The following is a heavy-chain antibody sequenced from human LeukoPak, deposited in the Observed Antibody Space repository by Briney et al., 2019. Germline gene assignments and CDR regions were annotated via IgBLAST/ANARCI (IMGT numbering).Heavy chain of an antibody. D-gene: IGHD2-15*01. CDR2: ISSSSSYI. CDR1: GFTFSSYS. Sequence: GGSLRLSCAASGFTFSSYSMNWVRQAPGKGLEWVSSISSSSSYIYYADSVKGRFTISRDNAKNSLYLQMSSLRAEDTAVYYCARDFVGYCSGGSCGVYWGQGTLVTVSS. V-gene: IGHV3-21*01. J-gene: IGHJ4*02. CDR3: ARDFVGYCSGGSCGVY.